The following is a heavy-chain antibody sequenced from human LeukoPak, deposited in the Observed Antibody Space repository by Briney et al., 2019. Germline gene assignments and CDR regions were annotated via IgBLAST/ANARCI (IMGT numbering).Heavy chain of an antibody. CDR2: IKQDGSEK. Sequence: GGSLRLSCAAYGFTFSSYWMSWLRQAPGKGLEWVANIKQDGSEKYYVDSVKGRFTISRDNVKHSLFLQMNSLRAEDTAVYYCARFRRAVAGKAPPYGMDVWGQGTTVTVSS. V-gene: IGHV3-7*01. D-gene: IGHD6-19*01. CDR3: ARFRRAVAGKAPPYGMDV. J-gene: IGHJ6*02. CDR1: GFTFSSYW.